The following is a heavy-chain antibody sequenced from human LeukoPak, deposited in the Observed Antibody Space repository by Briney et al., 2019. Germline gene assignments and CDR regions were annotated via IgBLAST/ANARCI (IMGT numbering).Heavy chain of an antibody. CDR3: ARGGDRSSSSSYYYYYYMDV. V-gene: IGHV4-59*01. Sequence: SETLSLTCTVSGGSISSYYWSWIRQPPGKGLEWIGYIYYSGSTNYNPSLKSRVTISVDTSKNQFSLKLSSVTAADTAVYYCARGGDRSSSSSYYYYYYMDVWGKGTTVTVSS. D-gene: IGHD6-6*01. CDR2: IYYSGST. J-gene: IGHJ6*03. CDR1: GGSISSYY.